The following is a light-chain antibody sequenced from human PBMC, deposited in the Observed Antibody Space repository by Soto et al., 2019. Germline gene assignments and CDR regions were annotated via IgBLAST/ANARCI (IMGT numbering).Light chain of an antibody. CDR3: QQYNSYPET. J-gene: IGKJ1*01. CDR2: DAS. CDR1: QSISNW. V-gene: IGKV1-5*01. Sequence: DIQMTQSPSTLSASIGDIVTITCRASQSISNWLAWYQQKPGKAPKLLIYDASTLESGVPLRFSGTGSGTEFTLIISSLQPDDCATYYCQQYNSYPETFGQGTKVEIK.